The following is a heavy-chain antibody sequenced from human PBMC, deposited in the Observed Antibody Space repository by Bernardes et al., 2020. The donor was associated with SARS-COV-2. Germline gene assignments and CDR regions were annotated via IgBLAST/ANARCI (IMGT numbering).Heavy chain of an antibody. J-gene: IGHJ6*02. D-gene: IGHD6-19*01. CDR1: GGSFSGYY. CDR3: ASEWYSSGWPAGYYYGMDV. Sequence: TLSLTCAVYGGSFSGYYWSWIRQPPGKGLEWIGEINHSGSTNYNPSLKSRVTISVDTSKNQFSLKLSSVTAADTAVYYCASEWYSSGWPAGYYYGMDVWGQGTTVTVSS. CDR2: INHSGST. V-gene: IGHV4-34*01.